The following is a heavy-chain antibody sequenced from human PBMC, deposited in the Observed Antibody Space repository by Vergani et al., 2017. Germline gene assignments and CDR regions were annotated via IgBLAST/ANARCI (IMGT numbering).Heavy chain of an antibody. J-gene: IGHJ6*02. D-gene: IGHD6-25*01. V-gene: IGHV6-1*01. Sequence: QVQLQQSGPGLVKPSQTLSLTCAISGDSVSSNSAAWNWIRQSPSRGLEWLGRTYYRSKWYNYYAVSVKSRITINPDTSKNQFSLPLNSVTPDDTAVYYCAREVKAARGYYYYGMDVWGQGTTVTVSS. CDR2: TYYRSKWYN. CDR3: AREVKAARGYYYYGMDV. CDR1: GDSVSSNSAA.